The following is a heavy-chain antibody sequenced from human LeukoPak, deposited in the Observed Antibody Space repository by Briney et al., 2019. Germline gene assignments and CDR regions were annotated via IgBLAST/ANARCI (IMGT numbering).Heavy chain of an antibody. CDR2: INSDGSST. Sequence: GGSLRLSCAASGFTFSSYWMHWVRQAPGKGLVWVSRINSDGSSTSYADSVKGRFTISRDNAKNTLYLQMYSLRAEDTAVYYCARGRGTVTGNYFDYWGQGTLVTVSS. CDR3: ARGRGTVTGNYFDY. J-gene: IGHJ4*02. V-gene: IGHV3-74*01. D-gene: IGHD4-11*01. CDR1: GFTFSSYW.